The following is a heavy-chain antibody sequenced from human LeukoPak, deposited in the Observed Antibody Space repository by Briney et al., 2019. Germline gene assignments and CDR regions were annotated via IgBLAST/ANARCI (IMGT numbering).Heavy chain of an antibody. CDR2: IKQDGSEK. V-gene: IGHV3-7*01. Sequence: PGGSLRLSCAASGFTFRSYWMSWVRQAPGKGLEWVANIKQDGSEKYYVDSVKGRFTISRDNAKNSLYLQMNSLRAEDTAVYYCARDDCSSISCYHNWFDPWGQGTLVTASS. J-gene: IGHJ5*02. CDR1: GFTFRSYW. D-gene: IGHD2-2*01. CDR3: ARDDCSSISCYHNWFDP.